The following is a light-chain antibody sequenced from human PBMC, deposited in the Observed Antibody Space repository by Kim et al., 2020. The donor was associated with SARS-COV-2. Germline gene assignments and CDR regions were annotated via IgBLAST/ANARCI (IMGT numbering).Light chain of an antibody. J-gene: IGKJ4*01. CDR2: DVS. CDR1: QSPGRW. Sequence: DNQMTQSPSLLSASIGDRVIITCRASQSPGRWLAWYQQKPGRAPKALIYDVSSLQSGVPSRFSGSGSGTEFTLTISSLQPDDSATYYCQQYGSYPLTFGGGTKVEI. CDR3: QQYGSYPLT. V-gene: IGKV1-5*01.